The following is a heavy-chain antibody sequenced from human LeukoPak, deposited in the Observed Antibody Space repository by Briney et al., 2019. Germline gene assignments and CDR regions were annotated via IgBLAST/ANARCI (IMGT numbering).Heavy chain of an antibody. V-gene: IGHV4-30-4*01. D-gene: IGHD5-12*01. CDR3: ARDRNSGYEFDY. J-gene: IGHJ4*02. Sequence: WIRQPPGKGLEWIGNIYFSGSTDYNPSLKSRVTMSVDTSNNQFSLNLSSVTAADTAVYYCARDRNSGYEFDYWGQGTLVTVSS. CDR2: IYFSGST.